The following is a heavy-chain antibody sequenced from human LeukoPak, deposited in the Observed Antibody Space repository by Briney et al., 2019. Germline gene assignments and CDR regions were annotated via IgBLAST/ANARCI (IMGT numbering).Heavy chain of an antibody. CDR1: GYTFTSYG. Sequence: ASVKVSCKASGYTFTSYGISWVRQAPGQGLEWMGWISAYNGNTNYAQKLQGRVTMTTNTSTSTAYMELRSLRSDDTAVYYCAREGYSSGYYYWNYWGQGTLVTVSS. CDR2: ISAYNGNT. CDR3: AREGYSSGYYYWNY. D-gene: IGHD3-22*01. V-gene: IGHV1-18*01. J-gene: IGHJ4*02.